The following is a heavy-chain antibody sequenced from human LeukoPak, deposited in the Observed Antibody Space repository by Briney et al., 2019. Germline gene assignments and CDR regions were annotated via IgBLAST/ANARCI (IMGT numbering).Heavy chain of an antibody. Sequence: PGGSLRLSCASSGFSFSSYAMIWVRQAAGKGLEWVSGIGGSGVSTYYADSVKGRFTISRDNSKNTLYLQMNSLRAEDTAIYYCAKDFNQYGDDWGQGTLVTVPS. CDR3: AKDFNQYGDD. J-gene: IGHJ4*02. D-gene: IGHD4-17*01. V-gene: IGHV3-23*01. CDR2: IGGSGVST. CDR1: GFSFSSYA.